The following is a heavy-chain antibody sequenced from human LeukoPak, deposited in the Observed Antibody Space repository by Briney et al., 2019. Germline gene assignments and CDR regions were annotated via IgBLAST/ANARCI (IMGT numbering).Heavy chain of an antibody. CDR1: RGTFSGYA. V-gene: IGHV1-69*05. CDR3: ASAGGKDSNFYFDY. CDR2: IIPIFGTA. Sequence: ASVKVSCKASRGTFSGYAISWVRQAPGQGLEWMGGIIPIFGTANYAQKFQGRVTITTDESTSTAYMELSSLRSEDTAVYYCASAGGKDSNFYFDYWGQGTLVTVSS. D-gene: IGHD4-11*01. J-gene: IGHJ4*02.